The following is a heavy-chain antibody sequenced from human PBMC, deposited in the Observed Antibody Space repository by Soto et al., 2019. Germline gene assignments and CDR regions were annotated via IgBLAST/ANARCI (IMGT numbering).Heavy chain of an antibody. Sequence: EVQLLESGGGLVQPGGSLRLSCAASGFTFSTYAMNWVRQAPGKGLEWVSAISGSGGSTYCADSVKGRFTISRDNSKNTLYLQMNSLRAEDPAVYYCARHSSGWYGWFDSWGQGTLVSVSS. J-gene: IGHJ5*01. CDR1: GFTFSTYA. CDR2: ISGSGGST. CDR3: ARHSSGWYGWFDS. V-gene: IGHV3-23*01. D-gene: IGHD6-19*01.